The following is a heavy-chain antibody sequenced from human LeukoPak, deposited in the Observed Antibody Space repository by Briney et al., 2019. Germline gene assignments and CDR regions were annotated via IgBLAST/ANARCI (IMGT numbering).Heavy chain of an antibody. V-gene: IGHV1-2*06. CDR3: ARGGEWYYDSSSYRLFDY. Sequence: ASVKVSCKASGYTFTGYYMHWVRQAPGQGLEWMGRLNPNSADTSYPQKFRGRVTMTRDTSISTAYMELSSLRSDDTAVYYCARGGEWYYDSSSYRLFDYWGQGTLVTVSS. J-gene: IGHJ4*02. CDR1: GYTFTGYY. CDR2: LNPNSADT. D-gene: IGHD3-22*01.